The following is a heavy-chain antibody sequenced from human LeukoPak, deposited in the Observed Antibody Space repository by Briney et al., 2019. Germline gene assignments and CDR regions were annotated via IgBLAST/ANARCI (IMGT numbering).Heavy chain of an antibody. J-gene: IGHJ4*02. V-gene: IGHV3-23*01. CDR1: EFTFSSYA. CDR2: ISGSGGST. Sequence: GGSLRLSCAASEFTFSSYAMSWVRQAPGKGLEWVSGISGSGGSTYYADSVKGRFTISRDNSKNTLYLQMNSLRAEDTAVYYCAKGIDFGSGSYYPYYFDYWGQGTLVTVSS. D-gene: IGHD3-10*01. CDR3: AKGIDFGSGSYYPYYFDY.